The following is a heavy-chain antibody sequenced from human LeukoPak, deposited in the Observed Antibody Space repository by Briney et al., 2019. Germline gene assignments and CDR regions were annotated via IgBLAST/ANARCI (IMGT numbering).Heavy chain of an antibody. CDR3: ARAGRFLEWLFSR. CDR1: GYTFTGYY. D-gene: IGHD3-3*01. CDR2: MNPNSGGT. V-gene: IGHV1-2*02. J-gene: IGHJ4*02. Sequence: GASVKVSCKASGYTFTGYYMHWVRQAPGQGLEWMGWMNPNSGGTNYAQKFQGRVTMTRDTSISTAYMELSSLRSDDTAAYYCARAGRFLEWLFSRWGQGTLVTVSS.